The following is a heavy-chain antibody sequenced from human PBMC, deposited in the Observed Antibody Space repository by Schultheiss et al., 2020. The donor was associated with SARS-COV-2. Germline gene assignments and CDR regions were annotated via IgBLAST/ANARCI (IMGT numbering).Heavy chain of an antibody. J-gene: IGHJ6*02. D-gene: IGHD6-13*01. Sequence: GGSLRLSCAASGFTFSSYAMHWVRQAPGKGLEWVAVISYDGSNKYYADSVKGRFTISRDNSKNTLYLQMNSLRAEDTAVYYCARSQGIAAAGNYYYYGMDVWGQGTTVTVSS. CDR3: ARSQGIAAAGNYYYYGMDV. CDR1: GFTFSSYA. V-gene: IGHV3-30*04. CDR2: ISYDGSNK.